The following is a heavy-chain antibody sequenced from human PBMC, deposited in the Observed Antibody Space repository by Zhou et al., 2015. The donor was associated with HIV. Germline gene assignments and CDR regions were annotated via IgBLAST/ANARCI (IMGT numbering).Heavy chain of an antibody. CDR2: INWNGDRT. D-gene: IGHD3-22*01. CDR3: ARVGNSGYPYYFDR. CDR1: GFTFDDYG. Sequence: EVHLVESGGGLVQPGRSLRLSCVASGFTFDDYGMSWVRQAPGKGLEWVSGINWNGDRTGYVDSLKGRITISRDNARNSLYLQIKNVRAEDTALYYCARVGNSGYPYYFDRWGQGILVTVSS. J-gene: IGHJ4*02. V-gene: IGHV3-20*04.